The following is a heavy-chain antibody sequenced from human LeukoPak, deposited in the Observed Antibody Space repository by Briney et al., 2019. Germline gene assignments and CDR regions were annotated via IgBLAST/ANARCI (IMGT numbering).Heavy chain of an antibody. J-gene: IGHJ6*03. CDR1: GGSFSGCY. Sequence: PSETLSLTCAVYGGSFSGCYWSWIRQPPGKGLEWIGEINHSGSTNYDPSLKSRVTISVDTSKNQFSLKLSSVTAADTAVYYCARLYRYYYYYMDVWGKGTTVTISS. CDR3: ARLYRYYYYYMDV. V-gene: IGHV4-34*01. CDR2: INHSGST.